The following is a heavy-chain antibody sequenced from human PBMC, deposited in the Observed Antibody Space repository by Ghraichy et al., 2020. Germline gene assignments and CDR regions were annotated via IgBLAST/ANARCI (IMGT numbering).Heavy chain of an antibody. V-gene: IGHV3-48*02. CDR1: GFMFNIYS. CDR2: ISSSSSGI. Sequence: GESLNISCAASGFMFNIYSMNWVRQAPGKGLEWVSYISSSSSGIYYADSVKGRFTMSRDNAKNSLYLQMNSLRDEDTAVYYCARESDHLIDYWGQGTLVTVSS. D-gene: IGHD2-21*02. CDR3: ARESDHLIDY. J-gene: IGHJ4*02.